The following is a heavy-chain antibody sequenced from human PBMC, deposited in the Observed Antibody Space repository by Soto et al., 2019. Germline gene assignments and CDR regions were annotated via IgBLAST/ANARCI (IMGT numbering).Heavy chain of an antibody. V-gene: IGHV3-23*01. D-gene: IGHD2-21*02. CDR2: ISGDSGRT. CDR1: GLTFGNYA. Sequence: EVQLLESGGGLVQPGGSVRLSCAASGLTFGNYAMSWVRQAPGKGLEWVSAISGDSGRTYYADSVKGRFTISRDNSKNTLSLKIKNLKAEETAVYYCAVTPNCGRDCSAASYWYFDIWGRGTLVTVSS. CDR3: AVTPNCGRDCSAASYWYFDI. J-gene: IGHJ2*01.